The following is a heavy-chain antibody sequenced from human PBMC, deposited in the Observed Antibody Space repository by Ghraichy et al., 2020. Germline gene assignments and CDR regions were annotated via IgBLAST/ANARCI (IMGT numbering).Heavy chain of an antibody. CDR1: GFGFNSYA. CDR2: ISGSGDRT. J-gene: IGHJ4*02. V-gene: IGHV3-23*01. CDR3: VKDCSGASCFSHY. D-gene: IGHD2-15*01. Sequence: GGSLRLSCAASGFGFNSYAMTWVRQAPGEGLEWVSSISGSGDRTYYADSVKGRFTISRDNSKNTLDLQMNNLRAEDTAVYYCVKDCSGASCFSHYWGQGTLVTVSP.